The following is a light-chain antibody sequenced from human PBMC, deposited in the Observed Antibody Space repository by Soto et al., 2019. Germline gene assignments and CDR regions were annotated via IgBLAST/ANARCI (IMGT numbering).Light chain of an antibody. CDR2: DAS. Sequence: DIVMTHSPATLSVSPGEIHTLSCRASQSVNSNLAWYQQKPGQAPRLLIYDASTRATGIPARFSGSGSGTEFTLIISSLQSEDFAVYYCQRYYKWLTLGGGTKVDIK. CDR3: QRYYKWLT. V-gene: IGKV3-15*01. J-gene: IGKJ4*01. CDR1: QSVNSN.